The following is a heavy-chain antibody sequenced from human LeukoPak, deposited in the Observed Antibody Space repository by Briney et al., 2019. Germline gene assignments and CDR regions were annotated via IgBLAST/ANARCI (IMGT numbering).Heavy chain of an antibody. J-gene: IGHJ4*02. CDR2: IYYSGST. D-gene: IGHD3-16*02. Sequence: PSETLSLTCTVSGGSISSSSYYWGWIRQPPGKGLEWIGSIYYSGSTYYNPSLKSRVTISVDTSRKQFFLRLSSVTAADTAMYYCASSFFGGVIGYWGQGTLVTVSS. V-gene: IGHV4-39*07. CDR3: ASSFFGGVIGY. CDR1: GGSISSSSYY.